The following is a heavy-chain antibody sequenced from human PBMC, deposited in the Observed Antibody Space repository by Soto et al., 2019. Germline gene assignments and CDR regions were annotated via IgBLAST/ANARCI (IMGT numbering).Heavy chain of an antibody. V-gene: IGHV3-33*01. J-gene: IGHJ5*02. Sequence: GGSLRLSCAASGFTFSSYGMHWVRQAPGKGLEWVAVIWYDGSNKYYADSVKGRFTISRDNSKNTLYLQMNSLRAEDTAVYYCARDSSPSSSFTNWFDPWGQGTLVTVSS. CDR3: ARDSSPSSSFTNWFDP. D-gene: IGHD6-13*01. CDR2: IWYDGSNK. CDR1: GFTFSSYG.